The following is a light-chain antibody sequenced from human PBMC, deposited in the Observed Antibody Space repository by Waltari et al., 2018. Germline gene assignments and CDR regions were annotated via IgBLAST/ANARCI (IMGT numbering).Light chain of an antibody. CDR1: AFPNKH. CDR3: YSTDRTGKQRV. Sequence: SYELTQPPSVSVSPGQTARIACSGVAFPNKHECWYQQKSGQAPVLVIYEANKRRSGTPERFSGSSPGTMVTLTISGAQVEDEGDYYCYSTDRTGKQRVFGGGTKLTVL. CDR2: EAN. J-gene: IGLJ2*01. V-gene: IGLV3-10*01.